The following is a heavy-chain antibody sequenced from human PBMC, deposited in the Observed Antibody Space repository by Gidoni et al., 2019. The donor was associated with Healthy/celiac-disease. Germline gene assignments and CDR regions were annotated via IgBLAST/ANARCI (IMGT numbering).Heavy chain of an antibody. Sequence: EVQLLESGGGLVQPGGSLRLSCSASGFPFSSYAMSWVRQAPGKGLEWVSAISGSGGSTYYADSVKGRFTISRDNSKNTLYLQMNSLRAEETAVYYCAKGGVGATTFDYWGQGTLVTVSS. J-gene: IGHJ4*02. CDR1: GFPFSSYA. D-gene: IGHD1-26*01. CDR2: ISGSGGST. V-gene: IGHV3-23*01. CDR3: AKGGVGATTFDY.